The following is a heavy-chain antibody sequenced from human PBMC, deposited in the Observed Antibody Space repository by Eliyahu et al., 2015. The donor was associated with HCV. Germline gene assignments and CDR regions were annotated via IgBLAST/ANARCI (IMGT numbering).Heavy chain of an antibody. J-gene: IGHJ4*02. V-gene: IGHV3-64D*06. CDR3: VKGISDSSGYYYVYFDC. CDR2: ISSNGGNT. D-gene: IGHD3-22*01. CDR1: GFSFGXXX. Sequence: EVQLVESGGDLVQPGGSLRLSCSASGFSFGXXXLHWVRQAPGKGLEYXSAISSNGGNTYYADSVKGRFTISRDNSKNTLYLQMSSLRGEDTAVYYCVKGISDSSGYYYVYFDCWGQGTLVTVSS.